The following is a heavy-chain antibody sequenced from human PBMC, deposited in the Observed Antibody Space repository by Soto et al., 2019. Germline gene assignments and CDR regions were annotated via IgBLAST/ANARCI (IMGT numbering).Heavy chain of an antibody. J-gene: IGHJ3*02. Sequence: SVKVSCKASGFTFTSSAMQWVRRARGQRLEWIGWIVVGSGNTNYAQKFQERVTITRDMSTSTAYMELSSLRSEDTAVYYCAAKRFLEWYPGAFDIWGQGTMVTVSS. CDR2: IVVGSGNT. CDR1: GFTFTSSA. CDR3: AAKRFLEWYPGAFDI. V-gene: IGHV1-58*02. D-gene: IGHD3-3*01.